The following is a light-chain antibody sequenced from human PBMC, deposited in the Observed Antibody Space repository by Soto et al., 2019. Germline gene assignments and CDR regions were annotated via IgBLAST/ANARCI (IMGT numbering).Light chain of an antibody. J-gene: IGKJ2*01. V-gene: IGKV1-27*01. CDR2: AAS. CDR3: QNYNSVPYT. Sequence: EIRLTQSPSSLSASVGDRVTIACRASHDINNFLAWFQQKPGKVPELLMYAASSLKSGVPSRFSGSGSGTDFTLTIDGLQPEDVATYFCQNYNSVPYTFGPGNKLEIK. CDR1: HDINNF.